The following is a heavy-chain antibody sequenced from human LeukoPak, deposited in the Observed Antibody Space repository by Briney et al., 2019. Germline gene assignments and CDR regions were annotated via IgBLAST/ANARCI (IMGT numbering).Heavy chain of an antibody. V-gene: IGHV3-7*01. Sequence: GGSLRLSCAASGFTLSSYWMTWVRQAPGKGLEWVANIKQDGSEKYYVDSVKGRFTISRDSAKNSLYLQMNSLRAEDTAVYYCATVRSNYYYYYMDVWGKGTTVTVSS. J-gene: IGHJ6*03. CDR3: ATVRSNYYYYYMDV. CDR2: IKQDGSEK. D-gene: IGHD1-14*01. CDR1: GFTLSSYW.